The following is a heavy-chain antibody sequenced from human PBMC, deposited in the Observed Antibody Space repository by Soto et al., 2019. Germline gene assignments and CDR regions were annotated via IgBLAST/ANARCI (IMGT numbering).Heavy chain of an antibody. CDR1: GFTFSSYA. D-gene: IGHD2-2*01. CDR2: ISGSGGST. J-gene: IGHJ6*02. Sequence: GGSLRLSCAASGFTFSSYAMSWVRQAPGKGLEWVSAISGSGGSTYYADSVKGRFTISRDNSKNTLYLQMNSLRAEDTAVYYCRATCSSTSCYFGPPVYYYYYGMDVWGQGTTVTVSS. CDR3: RATCSSTSCYFGPPVYYYYYGMDV. V-gene: IGHV3-23*01.